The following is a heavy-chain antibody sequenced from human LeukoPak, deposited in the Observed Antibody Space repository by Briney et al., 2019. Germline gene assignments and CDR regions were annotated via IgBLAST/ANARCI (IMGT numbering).Heavy chain of an antibody. V-gene: IGHV3-23*01. Sequence: PGGSLRLSCAASGFTFSSYEMNWVRQAPGKGLEWVSGITGSGATTYYADSVKGRFTISRDNSKNTLYLQMNSLRAEDTAVYYCAKASLFPPEAFDPWGQGTLVTVSS. CDR3: AKASLFPPEAFDP. J-gene: IGHJ5*02. CDR2: ITGSGATT. D-gene: IGHD3-10*01. CDR1: GFTFSSYE.